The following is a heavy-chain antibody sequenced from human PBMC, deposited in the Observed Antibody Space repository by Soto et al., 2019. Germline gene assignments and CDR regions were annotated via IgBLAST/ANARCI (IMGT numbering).Heavy chain of an antibody. CDR2: ISYDGSNK. D-gene: IGHD2-21*01. CDR3: AKENIVVGTMAFDY. V-gene: IGHV3-30*18. Sequence: AGSLRLSCAASGFTFSSYGMHWVRQAPGKGLEWVAVISYDGSNKYYADSVKGRFTISRDNSKNTLYLQMNSLRAEDTAVYYCAKENIVVGTMAFDYWGQGTLVTVSS. J-gene: IGHJ4*02. CDR1: GFTFSSYG.